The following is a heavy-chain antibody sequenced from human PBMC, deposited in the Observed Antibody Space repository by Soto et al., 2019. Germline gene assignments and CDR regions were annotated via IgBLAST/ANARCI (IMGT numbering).Heavy chain of an antibody. J-gene: IGHJ4*02. CDR1: GFTFSRFE. CDR3: TKAAWFPYLSFY. D-gene: IGHD3-10*01. Sequence: EVQLVESGGGLLQPGGSLRLSCAASGFTFSRFELHWVRQPPGKGLEWISYISSSGSTAYYASSVEGRFTISRDNANNSVYLQMDSLRAEDTALYYCTKAAWFPYLSFYWGQGALVSVSS. V-gene: IGHV3-48*03. CDR2: ISSSGSTA.